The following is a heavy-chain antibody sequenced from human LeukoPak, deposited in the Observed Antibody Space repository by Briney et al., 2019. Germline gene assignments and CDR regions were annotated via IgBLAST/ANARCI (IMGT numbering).Heavy chain of an antibody. CDR1: GFTFSSYW. J-gene: IGHJ5*02. V-gene: IGHV3-7*01. CDR3: ARDLGCTVTTNWFDP. Sequence: PGGSLRLSCAASGFTFSSYWMSWVRQAPGKGLEWVANIKQGGSEKYYVDSVKGRFTISRDNAKNSLYLQMNSLRAEDTAVYYCARDLGCTVTTNWFDPWGQGTLVTVSS. D-gene: IGHD4-17*01. CDR2: IKQGGSEK.